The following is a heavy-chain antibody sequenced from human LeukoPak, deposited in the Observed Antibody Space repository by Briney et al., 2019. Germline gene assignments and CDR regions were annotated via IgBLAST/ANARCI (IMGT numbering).Heavy chain of an antibody. J-gene: IGHJ4*02. CDR3: AKLGSNVAF. D-gene: IGHD4-23*01. CDR1: GFTFSNFH. Sequence: GGSLRLSCEASGFTFSNFHLSWVRQAPGKGLEWVSAISGSGETTYYADSVKGRFTVPRDNSKNMLYVQMDSLRADDTAAYYCAKLGSNVAFWGQGTLVTVSS. CDR2: ISGSGETT. V-gene: IGHV3-23*01.